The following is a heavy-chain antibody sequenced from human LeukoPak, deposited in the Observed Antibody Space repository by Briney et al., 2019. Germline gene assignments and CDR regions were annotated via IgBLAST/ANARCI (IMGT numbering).Heavy chain of an antibody. Sequence: GGSLRLSCTASGLTFSSYAMNWVRQAPGKGLEWVAVISYDGSDKYYPDSVKGRFTISRDNSKNTLYLQMNSLRAEDTAVYYCARGGGIQLWLPFDYWGQGTLVTVSS. J-gene: IGHJ4*02. V-gene: IGHV3-30-3*01. CDR3: ARGGGIQLWLPFDY. CDR1: GLTFSSYA. D-gene: IGHD5-18*01. CDR2: ISYDGSDK.